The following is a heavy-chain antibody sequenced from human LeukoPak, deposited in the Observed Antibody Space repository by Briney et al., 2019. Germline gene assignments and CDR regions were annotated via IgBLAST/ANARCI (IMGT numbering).Heavy chain of an antibody. J-gene: IGHJ4*02. CDR3: ARVLWFGGIYYFDY. CDR1: GFSFRSFW. CDR2: IKEDGSDK. Sequence: GGSLRLSCAASGFSFRSFWMSRVRQAPGKGLEWVASIKEDGSDKYYVESVKGRFTISRENARSSLYLQMNSLRAEDTAVYYCARVLWFGGIYYFDYWGQGTLVTVSS. V-gene: IGHV3-7*04. D-gene: IGHD3-10*01.